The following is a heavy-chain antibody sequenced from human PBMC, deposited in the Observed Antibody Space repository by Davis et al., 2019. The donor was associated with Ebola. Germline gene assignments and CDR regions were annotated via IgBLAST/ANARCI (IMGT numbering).Heavy chain of an antibody. CDR3: ARRGYYYDSSGYYSGAFDI. CDR2: IYPGDSDT. CDR1: GYSFTSYW. D-gene: IGHD3-22*01. V-gene: IGHV5-51*01. Sequence: GGSLRLSCKGSGYSFTSYWIGWVRQMPGKGLEWMGIIYPGDSDTRYSPSFQGQVTISADESFSTAYRQWSSLKASDTAMYYCARRGYYYDSSGYYSGAFDIWGQGTMVTVSS. J-gene: IGHJ3*02.